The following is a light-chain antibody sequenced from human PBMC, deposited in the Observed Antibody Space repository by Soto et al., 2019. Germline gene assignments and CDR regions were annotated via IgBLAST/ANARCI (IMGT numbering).Light chain of an antibody. CDR2: DVS. CDR3: SSYATGGSYV. Sequence: QSALTQPASVSGSPGQSIAISCTGTSSDVGGSNSVSWYQQHPGKAPKLLIYDVSNRPSGVSNRFSGSKSDNTASLTISGLQAEDEADYCCSSYATGGSYVFGTGTKLTVL. V-gene: IGLV2-14*01. CDR1: SSDVGGSNS. J-gene: IGLJ1*01.